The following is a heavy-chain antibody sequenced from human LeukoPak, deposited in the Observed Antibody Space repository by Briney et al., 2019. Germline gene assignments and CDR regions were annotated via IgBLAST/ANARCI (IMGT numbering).Heavy chain of an antibody. CDR1: GGSISSSSYY. CDR3: ASNHIWFGESDGFDP. Sequence: PSETLSLTCTVSGGSISSSSYYWGWIRQPPGKGLEWIGSIYCSGSTYYNPSLKSRVTISVDTSKNQFSLKLSSVTAADTAVYYCASNHIWFGESDGFDPWGQGTLVTVSS. J-gene: IGHJ5*02. D-gene: IGHD3-10*01. V-gene: IGHV4-39*01. CDR2: IYCSGST.